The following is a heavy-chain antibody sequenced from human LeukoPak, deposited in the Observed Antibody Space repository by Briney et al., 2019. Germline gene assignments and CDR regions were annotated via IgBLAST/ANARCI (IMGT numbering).Heavy chain of an antibody. D-gene: IGHD5-18*01. CDR3: ASLDTAMVGFDY. CDR2: ISYDGSDK. J-gene: IGHJ4*02. Sequence: GGSLRLSCAASGFTFSSYGMHWVRQAPGKGLEWVAVISYDGSDKYYADSVKGRFTISRDNSKNTLYLQMNSLRAEDTAVYYCASLDTAMVGFDYWGQGTLVTVSS. CDR1: GFTFSSYG. V-gene: IGHV3-30*03.